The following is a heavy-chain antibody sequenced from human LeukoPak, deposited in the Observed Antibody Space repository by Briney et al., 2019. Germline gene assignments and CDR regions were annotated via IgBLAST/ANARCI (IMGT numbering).Heavy chain of an antibody. D-gene: IGHD5-12*01. Sequence: PGGSLRLSCTASGFNFRNAWMCWVRQAPGKGLEWVGLIRSDSDGGVTQYGTPVKGRFTISRDDSKDTVYLQMNSLRDEDTAVYFCARDEVDGPLLYWGQGTLVTVSS. CDR2: IRSDSDGGVT. CDR3: ARDEVDGPLLY. CDR1: GFNFRNAW. V-gene: IGHV3-15*01. J-gene: IGHJ4*02.